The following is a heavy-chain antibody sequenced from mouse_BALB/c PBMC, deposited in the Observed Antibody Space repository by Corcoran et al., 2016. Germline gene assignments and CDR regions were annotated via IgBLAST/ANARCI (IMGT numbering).Heavy chain of an antibody. V-gene: IGHV1S136*01. Sequence: EVQLQQSGPELVKPGASVKMSCKASGYTFTSYVMHWVKQKPGQGLEWIGYINPYNDGTKYNEKFKGKATLTSDKSSSTAYMERSSLTSEDSAVYYGARSGKYEAWFAYWGQGTPVNVSA. CDR1: GYTFTSYV. CDR2: INPYNDGT. J-gene: IGHJ3*01. CDR3: ARSGKYEAWFAY. D-gene: IGHD2-12*01.